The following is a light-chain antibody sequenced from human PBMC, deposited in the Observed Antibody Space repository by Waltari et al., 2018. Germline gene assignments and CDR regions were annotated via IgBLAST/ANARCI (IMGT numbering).Light chain of an antibody. CDR3: AAWDDSLSGRV. V-gene: IGLV1-47*01. J-gene: IGLJ3*02. Sequence: QSVLTQPPSASGTPGQRVTISCSGSSSNIGNTYVYWYQQLPGTAPKLLSYRNNQRPSGVPDRFSGSKSGTSASLAISGLRSEDEADYYCAAWDDSLSGRVFGGGTKLTVL. CDR2: RNN. CDR1: SSNIGNTY.